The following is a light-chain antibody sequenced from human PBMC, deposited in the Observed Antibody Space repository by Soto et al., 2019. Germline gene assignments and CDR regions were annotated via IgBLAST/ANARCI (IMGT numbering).Light chain of an antibody. CDR3: T. V-gene: IGKV1-5*03. CDR2: KAS. Sequence: DIQMTQSPSTLSASVGDRVTITCRASQSISSWLAWYQQKPGKAPKLLIYKASSLESGVPSRFSGSGSGTEFTLTSSSLQPDYFAPYPWTFGQGTKVEIK. CDR1: QSISSW. J-gene: IGKJ1*01.